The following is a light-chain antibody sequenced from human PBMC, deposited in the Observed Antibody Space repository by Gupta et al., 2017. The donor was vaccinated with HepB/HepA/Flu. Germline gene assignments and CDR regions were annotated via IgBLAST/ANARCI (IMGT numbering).Light chain of an antibody. Sequence: DIQMTQSPSSLSASVGDRVTITCRASQSISNYLNWYQQKPGKVPKLLVYAASTVQSGVPSRFSGSVSGTNFTLSISSLQPEDFASYYCQHRDSTPYTFGQGTKMDI. J-gene: IGKJ2*01. V-gene: IGKV1-39*01. CDR1: QSISNY. CDR2: AAS. CDR3: QHRDSTPYT.